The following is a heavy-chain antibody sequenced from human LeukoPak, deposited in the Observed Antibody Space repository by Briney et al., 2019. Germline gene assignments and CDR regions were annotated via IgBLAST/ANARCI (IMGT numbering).Heavy chain of an antibody. D-gene: IGHD6-13*01. CDR2: IYWGDDQ. CDR3: AHRRVRGSSSWYYFDY. Sequence: SGPTLVNPTQTLTLTCTFSGFSLSTGGGGVGWIRQPPGKALEWLALIYWGDDQLYSPSLKSRLTITNDTSKNQVVLTMTNMDPVDTATYYCAHRRVRGSSSWYYFDYWGQGTLVTVSS. CDR1: GFSLSTGGGG. J-gene: IGHJ4*02. V-gene: IGHV2-5*02.